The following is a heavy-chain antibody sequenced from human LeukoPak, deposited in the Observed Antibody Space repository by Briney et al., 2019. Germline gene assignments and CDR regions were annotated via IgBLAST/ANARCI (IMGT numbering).Heavy chain of an antibody. J-gene: IGHJ4*02. CDR1: GYTFTGYY. CDR2: ISPNSGGT. Sequence: ASVKVSCKASGYTFTGYYMHWVRQAPGQGLEWMGWISPNSGGTNYAQKFQGRVTMTRDTSISTAYMELSRLRSDDTAVYYCARENDGDYVDYFDYWGQGTLVTVSS. V-gene: IGHV1-2*02. D-gene: IGHD4-17*01. CDR3: ARENDGDYVDYFDY.